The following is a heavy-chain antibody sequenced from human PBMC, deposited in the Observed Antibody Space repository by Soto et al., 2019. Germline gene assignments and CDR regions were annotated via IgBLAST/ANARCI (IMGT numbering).Heavy chain of an antibody. J-gene: IGHJ3*02. Sequence: QVQLVQSGAEVKKPGSSVKVSCKASGGTFSSYTISWVRQAPGQGLEWMGRIIPILGIANYAQKFQGRVTITADKSTSTAYMELSSLRSEDTAVYYCARVGSGSYYDHHDAFDIWGQGTMVTVSS. CDR2: IIPILGIA. CDR3: ARVGSGSYYDHHDAFDI. D-gene: IGHD3-10*01. V-gene: IGHV1-69*02. CDR1: GGTFSSYT.